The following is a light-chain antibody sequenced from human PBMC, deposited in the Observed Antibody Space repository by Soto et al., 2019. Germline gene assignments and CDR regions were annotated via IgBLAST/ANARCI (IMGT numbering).Light chain of an antibody. CDR1: QSVSSSY. V-gene: IGKV3-20*01. CDR2: DAS. Sequence: EIVLTQSPGTLSLSPGERATLSCRASQSVSSSYLAWYQQKPGQAPRLLIYDASSRATGIPDRFGGSGSGTDFTLTISRLEPEDFAVYYCQRYGSSPTFGGGTKVESK. CDR3: QRYGSSPT. J-gene: IGKJ4*01.